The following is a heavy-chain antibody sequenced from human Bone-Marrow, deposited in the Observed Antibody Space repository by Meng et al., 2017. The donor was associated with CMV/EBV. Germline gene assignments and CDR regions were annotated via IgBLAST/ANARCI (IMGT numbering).Heavy chain of an antibody. CDR1: GYTFTGYY. J-gene: IGHJ4*02. CDR2: INPNSGGT. V-gene: IGHV1-2*02. D-gene: IGHD3-10*01. CDR3: AREEGAYDSGSYYYYFDY. Sequence: ASVKVSCKASGYTFTGYYMHWVRQAPGQGLEWMGWINPNSGGTNYAQKFQGRVTMTRDTSISTAYMELSRLRSDDTAVYYCAREEGAYDSGSYYYYFDYWGQGTLVTVSS.